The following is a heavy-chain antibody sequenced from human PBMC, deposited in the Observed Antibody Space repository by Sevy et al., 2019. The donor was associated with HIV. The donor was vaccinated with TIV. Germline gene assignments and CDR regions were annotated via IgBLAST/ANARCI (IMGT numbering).Heavy chain of an antibody. J-gene: IGHJ1*01. V-gene: IGHV3-7*03. CDR1: GFTFSSYW. CDR3: ARDSCYGDYEYFQH. D-gene: IGHD4-17*01. CDR2: IKQDGSEK. Sequence: GGSLRLSCAASGFTFSSYWMSWVRQAPGKGLEWVANIKQDGSEKYYVDSVKGRFTISRDNAKNSLYLQMNSLRAEDTAVYYCARDSCYGDYEYFQHWGQGTLVTVSS.